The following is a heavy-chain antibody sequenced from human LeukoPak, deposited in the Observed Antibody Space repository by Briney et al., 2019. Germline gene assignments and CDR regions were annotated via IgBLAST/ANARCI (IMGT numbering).Heavy chain of an antibody. CDR3: ARGSLGGIGFRSAFDP. CDR1: GGSFSGYY. V-gene: IGHV4-34*01. J-gene: IGHJ5*02. CDR2: INHSGST. Sequence: SETLSLTCAVYGGSFSGYYWSWIRQPPGKGLEWIGEINHSGSTNYNPSLKSRVTISVDTSKNQFSLKLSSVTAADTAVYYCARGSLGGIGFRSAFDPWGQGTLVTVSS. D-gene: IGHD2-15*01.